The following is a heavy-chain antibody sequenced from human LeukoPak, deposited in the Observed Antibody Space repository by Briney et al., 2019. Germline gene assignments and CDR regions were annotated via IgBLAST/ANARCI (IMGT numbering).Heavy chain of an antibody. Sequence: PSETLSLTCAVSGGSFSSYYWSWIRQPPGKGLEWIGEINHSGSTNYNPSLKSRVTISVDTSKNQFSLKLSSVTAAGTAVYYCARVLAAAADYWGQGTLVTVSS. D-gene: IGHD6-13*01. CDR1: GGSFSSYY. CDR2: INHSGST. J-gene: IGHJ4*02. CDR3: ARVLAAAADY. V-gene: IGHV4-34*01.